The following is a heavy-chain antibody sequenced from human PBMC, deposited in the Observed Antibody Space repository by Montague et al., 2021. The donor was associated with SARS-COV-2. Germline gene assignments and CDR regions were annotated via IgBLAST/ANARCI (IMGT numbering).Heavy chain of an antibody. V-gene: IGHV4-39*07. D-gene: IGHD2-15*01. CDR3: AREHRVVLAATIYSWFDP. J-gene: IGHJ5*02. CDR1: GGSISSSSYY. Sequence: SETLSLTCTVSGGSISSSSYYWGWIRQPPGKGLEWIGSIYYSGSTYYNPSLKSRVTISVDTSKNQFSLKLSSVTAADTAVYYCAREHRVVLAATIYSWFDPWGQGTMVTVSS. CDR2: IYYSGST.